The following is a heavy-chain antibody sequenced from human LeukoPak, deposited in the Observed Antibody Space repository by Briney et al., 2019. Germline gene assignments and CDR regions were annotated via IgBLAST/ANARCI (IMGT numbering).Heavy chain of an antibody. CDR3: ARRTPRYSSGWSPFDY. D-gene: IGHD6-19*01. J-gene: IGHJ4*02. CDR1: GGSFSGYY. Sequence: SETLSLTCAVYGGSFSGYYWSWLRQPPGKGLEWLGEINHSGSTNHNPSLKSRVTISVDTSKNQFSLNLSSVTAADTAVYYCARRTPRYSSGWSPFDYWGQGTLVTVSS. CDR2: INHSGST. V-gene: IGHV4-34*01.